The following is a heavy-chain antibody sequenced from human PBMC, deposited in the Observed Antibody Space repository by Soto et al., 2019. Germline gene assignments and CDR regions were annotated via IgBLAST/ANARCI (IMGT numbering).Heavy chain of an antibody. Sequence: GGSLRLSCAASGFTVSSNYMSWVRQAPGKGLEWVSVIYSGGSTYYADSVKGRFTISRDDSKNTLYLQMNSLRAEDTAVYYCARDRTYTAAFNHSYGMDVWGQGTTVTVSS. D-gene: IGHD6-13*01. V-gene: IGHV3-53*01. J-gene: IGHJ6*02. CDR1: GFTVSSNY. CDR3: ARDRTYTAAFNHSYGMDV. CDR2: IYSGGST.